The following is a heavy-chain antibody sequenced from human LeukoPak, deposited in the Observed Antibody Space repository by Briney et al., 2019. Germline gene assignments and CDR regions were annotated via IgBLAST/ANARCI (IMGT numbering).Heavy chain of an antibody. J-gene: IGHJ6*03. CDR3: ATGYCSGGSCPYYYYMDV. V-gene: IGHV3-53*01. CDR2: IYGGGST. D-gene: IGHD2-15*01. CDR1: GFTVSSNY. Sequence: GGSLRLSCAASGFTVSSNYVSWVRQAPGKGLEWVSVIYGGGSTYYADSVKGRFTISRDNSKNTLYLQMNSLRAEDTAVYYCATGYCSGGSCPYYYYMDVWGKGTTVTISS.